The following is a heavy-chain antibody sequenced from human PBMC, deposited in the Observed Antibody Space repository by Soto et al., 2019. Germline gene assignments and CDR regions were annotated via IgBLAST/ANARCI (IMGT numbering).Heavy chain of an antibody. CDR1: GYSFTSYW. J-gene: IGHJ6*02. CDR2: IYPGDSDT. CDR3: ARTRIGSSSSYYYYGMDV. V-gene: IGHV5-51*01. D-gene: IGHD6-6*01. Sequence: VESLKISGSGSGYSFTSYWIGWVRQMPGKGLEWMGIIYPGDSDTIYSPSFQGQVTISADKSISTAYLQWSSLKASDTAMYYCARTRIGSSSSYYYYGMDVWGQGTTVTGSS.